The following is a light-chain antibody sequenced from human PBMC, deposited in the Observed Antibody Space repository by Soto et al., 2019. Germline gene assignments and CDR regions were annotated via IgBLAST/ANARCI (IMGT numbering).Light chain of an antibody. CDR1: QSVGYH. CDR3: QQRINWPPVT. CDR2: DAS. Sequence: EIVLTQSPATLSLSPGERATLSCRASQSVGYHLAWYQQKPGQAPRLLIYDASNRATGIPARFSGSGSGTDFALAISSLEPEDFAVYYCQQRINWPPVTFGGGTKVEIK. V-gene: IGKV3-11*01. J-gene: IGKJ4*01.